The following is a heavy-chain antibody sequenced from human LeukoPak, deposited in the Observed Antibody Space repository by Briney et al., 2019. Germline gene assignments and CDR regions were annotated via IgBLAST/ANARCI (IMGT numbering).Heavy chain of an antibody. CDR3: AKETFDILTGYYPFDY. CDR1: EFTFSSYA. D-gene: IGHD3-9*01. J-gene: IGHJ4*02. Sequence: GRSLRLSCAASEFTFSSYAMHWVRQAPGKGLEWVSSVSGSGDSTYYADSVKGRFTISRDNSKNTLYLQMNSLRAEDTAIYYCAKETFDILTGYYPFDYWGQGTLVTVSS. V-gene: IGHV3-23*01. CDR2: VSGSGDST.